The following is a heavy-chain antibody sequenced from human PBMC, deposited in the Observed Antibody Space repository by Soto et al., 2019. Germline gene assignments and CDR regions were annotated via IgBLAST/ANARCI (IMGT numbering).Heavy chain of an antibody. CDR2: ISSSSSYI. CDR1: GFTFSSYS. D-gene: IGHD3-3*01. Sequence: NPGGSLRLSCAASGFTFSSYSMNWVRQAPGKGLGWVSSISSSSSYIYYADSVKGRFTISRDNAKNSLYLQMNSLRAEDTAVYYCARGARSGITIFGVVEDYYYGMDVWGQGTTVTVSS. CDR3: ARGARSGITIFGVVEDYYYGMDV. J-gene: IGHJ6*02. V-gene: IGHV3-21*01.